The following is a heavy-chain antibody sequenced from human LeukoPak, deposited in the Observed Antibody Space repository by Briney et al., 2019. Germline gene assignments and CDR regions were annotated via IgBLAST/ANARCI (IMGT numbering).Heavy chain of an antibody. CDR2: IYYSGST. V-gene: IGHV4-59*01. J-gene: IGHJ4*02. D-gene: IGHD6-19*01. Sequence: SETLSLTCTVSGGSISSYYWSWIRQPPGKGLEWIGYIYYSGSTNYNPSLKSRVTISVDTSKNQFSLKLSSVTAADTAVYYCASGVPSSGWYATYWGQGTLVTVSS. CDR3: ASGVPSSGWYATY. CDR1: GGSISSYY.